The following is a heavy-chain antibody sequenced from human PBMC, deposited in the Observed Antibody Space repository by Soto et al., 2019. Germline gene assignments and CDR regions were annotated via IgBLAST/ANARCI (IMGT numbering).Heavy chain of an antibody. V-gene: IGHV1-8*01. Sequence: QVQLVQSGAEVKKPGASVKVSCTASGYTFTSYDINWVRLATGQGLEWMGWLNPNSGNTAYAQKFHGRVTMTRNTSISTDYMELSSLRSEDTAVYYCARLKQDYAVAWGQGTLVTVSS. CDR3: ARLKQDYAVA. J-gene: IGHJ5*02. CDR1: GYTFTSYD. D-gene: IGHD3-16*01. CDR2: LNPNSGNT.